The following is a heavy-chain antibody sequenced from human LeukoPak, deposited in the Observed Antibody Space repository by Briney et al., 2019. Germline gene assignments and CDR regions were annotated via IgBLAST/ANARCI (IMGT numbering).Heavy chain of an antibody. V-gene: IGHV3-7*01. Sequence: PGGSLRLSCAASGFTFSSYWMSWVRQAPGKGLEWVANIKQDGSEKYYVDSVKGRFTISRDNAKNSLYLQMNSLRAEDTAVYYCARAVDFWSGYYDTAYYYYYMDVWGKGTTVTVSS. CDR1: GFTFSSYW. D-gene: IGHD3-3*01. J-gene: IGHJ6*03. CDR3: ARAVDFWSGYYDTAYYYYYMDV. CDR2: IKQDGSEK.